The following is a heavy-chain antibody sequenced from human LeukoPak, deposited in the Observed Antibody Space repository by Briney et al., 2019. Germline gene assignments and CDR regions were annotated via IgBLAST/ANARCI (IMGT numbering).Heavy chain of an antibody. CDR3: ARAREYLAIDY. CDR2: MNPNSGNT. Sequence: ASVKVSCKASRYTFTSYDINWVRQATGQGLEWMGWMNPNSGNTGYAQKFQGRVTMTRNTSISTAYMELSSLRSEDTAVYYCARAREYLAIDYWGQGTLVTVSS. D-gene: IGHD2/OR15-2a*01. CDR1: RYTFTSYD. J-gene: IGHJ4*02. V-gene: IGHV1-8*01.